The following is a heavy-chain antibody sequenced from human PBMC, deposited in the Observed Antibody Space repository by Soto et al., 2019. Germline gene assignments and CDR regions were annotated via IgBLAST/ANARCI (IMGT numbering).Heavy chain of an antibody. CDR2: NSGSGGST. CDR3: VKGSHHYDFWSGSLTDAFDI. D-gene: IGHD3-3*01. V-gene: IGHV3-23*01. CDR1: GFTFSSYA. Sequence: GGSLSLSCAASGFTFSSYAMSWVRQAPGKELEWVSANSGSGGSTYYADSVKGRFTISRDNSKNTLYLQMSSLRAEDTAVYYCVKGSHHYDFWSGSLTDAFDIWGQGTMVTVSS. J-gene: IGHJ3*02.